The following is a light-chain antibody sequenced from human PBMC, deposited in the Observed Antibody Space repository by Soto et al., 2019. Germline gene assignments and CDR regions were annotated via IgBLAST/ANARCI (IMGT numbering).Light chain of an antibody. CDR1: SGSVSTSYY. CDR2: STN. J-gene: IGLJ3*02. CDR3: VLYLGSGLWV. Sequence: QTVVTQEPSFSVSPGGTVTLTCGLSSGSVSTSYYPSWYQQTPGQAPRALIHSTNTRSSGVPDRFSGSILGNKVALTITGAQADDESDYYCVLYLGSGLWVFGGGTQLTVL. V-gene: IGLV8-61*01.